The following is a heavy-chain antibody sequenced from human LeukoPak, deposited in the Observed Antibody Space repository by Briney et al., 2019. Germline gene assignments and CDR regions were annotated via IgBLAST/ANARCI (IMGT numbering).Heavy chain of an antibody. CDR1: GYTLTNYG. CDR3: ARVRKNWNYVSYFDY. V-gene: IGHV1-18*01. Sequence: ASVKVSCKTSGYTLTNYGITWVRQAPGQGLEWMGWISADDGNPKYAQKVQGRVTLITDTSAGTAYMELRGLRYDDTAVYYCARVRKNWNYVSYFDYWGQGTLVTVSS. D-gene: IGHD1-7*01. J-gene: IGHJ4*02. CDR2: ISADDGNP.